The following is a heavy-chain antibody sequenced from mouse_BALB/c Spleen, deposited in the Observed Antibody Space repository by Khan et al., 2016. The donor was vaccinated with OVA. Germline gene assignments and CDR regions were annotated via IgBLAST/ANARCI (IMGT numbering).Heavy chain of an antibody. D-gene: IGHD2-4*01. CDR1: GFAFSSYD. V-gene: IGHV5-12-1*01. J-gene: IGHJ1*01. CDR2: ISSGGFTT. CDR3: ARDQATLITTSCYFDV. Sequence: EVELVESGGGLVKPGGSLKLSCAATGFAFSSYDLSWVRQTPEKRLEWVAYISSGGFTTYYLDPMEGRFSISRDNAKNTLYLQMSSLQSEDTAMYYCARDQATLITTSCYFDVWGAGATVTVSS.